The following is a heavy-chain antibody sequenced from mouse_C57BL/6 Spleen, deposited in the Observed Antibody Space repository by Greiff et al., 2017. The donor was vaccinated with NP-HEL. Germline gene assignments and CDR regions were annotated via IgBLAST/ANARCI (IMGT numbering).Heavy chain of an antibody. J-gene: IGHJ3*01. Sequence: QVHVKQPGTELVKPGASVKLSCKASGYTFTSYWMHWVTQRPGQGLEWIGNINPSNGGTNYNEKFKSKATLTVDKSSSTAYMQLSSLTSEDSAVYYCARNVITTVVAPFAYWGQGTLVTVSA. V-gene: IGHV1-53*01. CDR1: GYTFTSYW. CDR3: ARNVITTVVAPFAY. CDR2: INPSNGGT. D-gene: IGHD1-1*01.